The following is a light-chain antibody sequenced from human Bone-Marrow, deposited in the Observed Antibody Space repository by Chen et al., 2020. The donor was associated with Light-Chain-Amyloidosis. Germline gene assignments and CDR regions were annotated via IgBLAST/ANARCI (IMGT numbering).Light chain of an antibody. Sequence: EVVMTQSPATLSVSPGESATXSCRASQSVRANLAWYQQKSGXAPRLLIYGASFRATGISARIXXSGSXXXFTLTISSXQSEDFXVYYCQQYDNWPQTFGQGTKLEIK. CDR1: QSVRAN. CDR3: QQYDNWPQT. CDR2: GAS. J-gene: IGKJ2*01. V-gene: IGKV3-15*01.